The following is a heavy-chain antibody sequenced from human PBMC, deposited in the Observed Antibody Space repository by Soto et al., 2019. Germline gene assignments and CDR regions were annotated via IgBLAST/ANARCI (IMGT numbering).Heavy chain of an antibody. CDR3: AKDSASSWYDGGWFYP. V-gene: IGHV3-9*01. J-gene: IGHJ5*02. D-gene: IGHD6-13*01. CDR2: ISWNSGSI. CDR1: GFTFDDYA. Sequence: EVQLVESGGGLVQPGRSLRLSCAASGFTFDDYAMHWVRQAPGKGLEWVSGISWNSGSIGYADSVKGRFTISRDNAKNSLYLQMNSLRAEDTALYYCAKDSASSWYDGGWFYPWGQGTLVTVSS.